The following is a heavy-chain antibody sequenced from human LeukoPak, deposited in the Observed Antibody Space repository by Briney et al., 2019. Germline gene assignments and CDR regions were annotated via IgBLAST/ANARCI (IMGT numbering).Heavy chain of an antibody. J-gene: IGHJ4*02. Sequence: GGSLRLSCAASGFTVSSNYMSWVRQAPGKGLEWVSVIYSGGSTYYSDSVKGRFTISRDNSKNTLYLQMNSLRAEDTAVYSCARGSGTHYYFDYWGQGTLVTVSS. D-gene: IGHD6-13*01. CDR2: IYSGGST. CDR1: GFTVSSNY. V-gene: IGHV3-53*01. CDR3: ARGSGTHYYFDY.